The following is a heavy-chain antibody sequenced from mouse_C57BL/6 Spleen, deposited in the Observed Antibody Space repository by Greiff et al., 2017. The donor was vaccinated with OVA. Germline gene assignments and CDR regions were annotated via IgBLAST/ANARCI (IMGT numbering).Heavy chain of an antibody. CDR3: AKGDDGYYFDY. CDR1: GYTFTDYY. J-gene: IGHJ2*01. D-gene: IGHD2-3*01. CDR2: INPNNGGT. Sequence: VQLKQSGPELVKPGASVKISCKASGYTFTDYYMNWVKQSHGKSLEWIGDINPNNGGTSYNQKFKGKATLTVDKSSSTAYMELRSLTSEDSAVYYCAKGDDGYYFDYWGQGTTLTVSS. V-gene: IGHV1-26*01.